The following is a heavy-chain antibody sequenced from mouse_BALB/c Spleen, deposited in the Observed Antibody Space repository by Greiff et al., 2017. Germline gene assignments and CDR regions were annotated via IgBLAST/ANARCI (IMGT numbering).Heavy chain of an antibody. Sequence: QVQLQQSGAELVRPGVSVKISCKGSGYTFTDYAMHWVKQSHAKSLEWIGVISTYYGDASYNQKFKGKATMTVDKSSSTAYMELARLTSEDSAIYYCARSPYGNYEGNAMDYWGPGTSVTVSS. CDR3: ARSPYGNYEGNAMDY. CDR2: ISTYYGDA. CDR1: GYTFTDYA. D-gene: IGHD2-10*02. J-gene: IGHJ4*01. V-gene: IGHV1S137*01.